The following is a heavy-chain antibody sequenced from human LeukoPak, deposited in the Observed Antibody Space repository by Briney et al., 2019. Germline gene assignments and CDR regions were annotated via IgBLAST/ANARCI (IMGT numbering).Heavy chain of an antibody. CDR3: ARDIPYDYGDYVGGDY. D-gene: IGHD4-17*01. CDR1: GFTFSSYS. Sequence: GGSLRLSCAASGFTFSSYSMNWVRQAPGKGLEWVSSISSSSSYIYYADSVKGRFTISRDNAKNSLYLQMNSLRAEDTAVYYCARDIPYDYGDYVGGDYWGQGTLVTVSS. V-gene: IGHV3-21*01. CDR2: ISSSSSYI. J-gene: IGHJ4*02.